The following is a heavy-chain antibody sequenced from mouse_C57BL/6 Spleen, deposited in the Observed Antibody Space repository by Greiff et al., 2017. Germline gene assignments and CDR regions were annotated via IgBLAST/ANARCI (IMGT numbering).Heavy chain of an antibody. J-gene: IGHJ3*01. V-gene: IGHV5-17*01. CDR1: GFTFSDYG. CDR3: ANDGYYSAWFAY. D-gene: IGHD2-3*01. CDR2: ISSGSSTI. Sequence: EVQLVESGGGLVKPGGSLKLSCAASGFTFSDYGMHWVRQAPEKGLEWVAYISSGSSTIYYADTVKGRFTISRDNAKNTLFLQMTSLRSEDTAMYYCANDGYYSAWFAYWGQGTLVTVSA.